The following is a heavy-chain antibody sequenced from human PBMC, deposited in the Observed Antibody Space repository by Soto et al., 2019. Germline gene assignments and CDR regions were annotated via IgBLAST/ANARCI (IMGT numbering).Heavy chain of an antibody. CDR3: AHSRPPRLLDY. CDR2: IYWDDDK. Sequence: QITLKESGPTLVKPTQTLTLTCTFSGFSLGTSGVGVGWIRQPPGKALEWLALIYWDDDKRYSPSLNSRLTITKDTSKNKVVLTMTNMDPVDTATYYCAHSRPPRLLDYWGQGTLVTVSS. V-gene: IGHV2-5*02. D-gene: IGHD6-6*01. J-gene: IGHJ4*02. CDR1: GFSLGTSGVG.